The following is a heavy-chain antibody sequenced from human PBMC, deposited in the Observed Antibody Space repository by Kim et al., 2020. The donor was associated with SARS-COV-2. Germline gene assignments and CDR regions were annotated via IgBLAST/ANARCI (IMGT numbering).Heavy chain of an antibody. Sequence: ASVKVSCKASGYTFAGLFLHWVRQAPGHGLEWMGRINPNTGGTNSAQKFQGRVTMTRDTSISTAYMELSGLKSDDTAVYYCASAFVGATTVDYWGQGTLVTVSS. D-gene: IGHD1-26*01. CDR1: GYTFAGLF. J-gene: IGHJ4*02. CDR2: INPNTGGT. V-gene: IGHV1-2*06. CDR3: ASAFVGATTVDY.